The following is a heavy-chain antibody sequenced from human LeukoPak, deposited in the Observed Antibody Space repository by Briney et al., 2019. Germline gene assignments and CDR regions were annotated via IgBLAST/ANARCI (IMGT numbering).Heavy chain of an antibody. CDR3: ARDKYSSSWYEPDY. CDR2: IYYSGST. Sequence: MASETLSLTCTVSGYSISSGDYYWSWIRQPPGKGLEWIGYIYYSGSTYYNPSLKSRVTISVDTSKNQFSLKLSSVTAADTAVYYCARDKYSSSWYEPDYWGQGTLVTVSS. V-gene: IGHV4-30-4*01. J-gene: IGHJ4*02. CDR1: GYSISSGDYY. D-gene: IGHD6-13*01.